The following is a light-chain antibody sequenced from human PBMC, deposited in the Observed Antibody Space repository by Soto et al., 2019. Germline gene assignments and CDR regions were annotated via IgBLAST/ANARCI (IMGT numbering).Light chain of an antibody. J-gene: IGKJ1*01. V-gene: IGKV3-15*01. CDR2: GAS. CDR3: QQYNNWTGT. Sequence: EFLLTQSPGTLSWSPGERATLSWRASQTVRNNYLDWYQQKPGQAPRLLIYGASTRATGIPARLSGSGYGTELTLTISSLQPEDFAVYCCQQYNNWTGTFGHGTKVDIK. CDR1: QTVRNN.